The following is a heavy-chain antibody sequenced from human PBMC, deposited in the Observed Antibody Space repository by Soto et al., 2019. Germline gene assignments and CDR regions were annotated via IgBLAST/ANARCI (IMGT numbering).Heavy chain of an antibody. CDR2: IYYSGST. CDR1: GGSVSGYF. Sequence: QVQLQEWGAGLLKPSETLSLTCSVYGGSVSGYFWSWIRQPPGRGLAWLGQIYYSGSTSYKPSLKSRLSISVDTSKSPLSLKMTSVSAANTAVYYCARHYGRAFDIWGQGTMVTVSS. V-gene: IGHV4-34*01. CDR3: ARHYGRAFDI. D-gene: IGHD4-17*01. J-gene: IGHJ3*02.